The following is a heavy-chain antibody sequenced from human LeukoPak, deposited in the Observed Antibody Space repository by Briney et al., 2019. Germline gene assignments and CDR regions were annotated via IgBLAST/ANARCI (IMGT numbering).Heavy chain of an antibody. V-gene: IGHV4-31*03. CDR1: GGSIGSGGYY. D-gene: IGHD2-2*02. J-gene: IGHJ4*02. Sequence: PSETLSLTCTVSGGSIGSGGYYWSWIRQHPGKGLDWIGYIYYSGSTYYNPSLKSRVTISVDTSKNQFSLKLSSVTAADTAVYYCARVRVVPAAIATYYFDYWGQETLVTVSS. CDR3: ARVRVVPAAIATYYFDY. CDR2: IYYSGST.